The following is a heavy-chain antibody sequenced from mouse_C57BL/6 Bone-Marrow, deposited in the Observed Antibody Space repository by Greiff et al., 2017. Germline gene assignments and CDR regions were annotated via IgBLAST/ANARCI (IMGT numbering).Heavy chain of an antibody. CDR2: IHPNSGST. J-gene: IGHJ3*01. CDR1: GYTFTSYW. CDR3: ARGWLLGFAY. Sequence: QVQLKQPGAELVKPGASVKLSCKASGYTFTSYWMHWVKQRPGQGLEWIGMIHPNSGSTNYNEKFKSKATLTVDKSSSTAYMQLRSLTSEDSAVYYCARGWLLGFAYWGQGTLVTVSA. D-gene: IGHD2-3*01. V-gene: IGHV1-64*01.